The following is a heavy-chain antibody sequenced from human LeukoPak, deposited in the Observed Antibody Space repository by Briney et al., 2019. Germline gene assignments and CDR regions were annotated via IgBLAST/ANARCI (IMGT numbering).Heavy chain of an antibody. Sequence: SGGSLRLSCAASGFSFSSYAMSWVRQAPGKGLEWVSAISGSGGSTYYADSVKGRFTISRDNSKNTLYQQMNSLRAEDTAVYYCARDRGGKYPFDYWGQGTLVTVSS. CDR3: ARDRGGKYPFDY. V-gene: IGHV3-23*01. CDR2: ISGSGGST. CDR1: GFSFSSYA. J-gene: IGHJ4*02. D-gene: IGHD3-10*01.